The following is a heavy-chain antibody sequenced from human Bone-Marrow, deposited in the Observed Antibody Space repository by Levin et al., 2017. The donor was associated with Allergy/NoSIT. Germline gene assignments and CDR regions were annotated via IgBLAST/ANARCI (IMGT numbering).Heavy chain of an antibody. D-gene: IGHD6-13*01. V-gene: IGHV3-66*02. Sequence: GESLKISCAVSGITVSSNYMSWVRQAPGKGLEWVSMIYSGGNTHYTNSVKGRFTISRDNSKNTLYLQMNSLRAEDTAVYYCARPPSIGSSLDYWGQGTLVTVSS. CDR3: ARPPSIGSSLDY. CDR2: IYSGGNT. CDR1: GITVSSNY. J-gene: IGHJ4*02.